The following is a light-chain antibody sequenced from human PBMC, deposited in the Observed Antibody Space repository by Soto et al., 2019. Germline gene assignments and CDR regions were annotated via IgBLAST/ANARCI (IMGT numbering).Light chain of an antibody. Sequence: QSVLTQPPSASGTPGQRVTISCSGSSSNIGSNYVYWYQQLPGTAPKLLIYSNNQRPSGVPDRFSGSKSGTSASLAISGLRYEDEADYYCAAWDDSRSAYVFGTGTKLTVL. CDR3: AAWDDSRSAYV. V-gene: IGLV1-47*02. CDR1: SSNIGSNY. J-gene: IGLJ1*01. CDR2: SNN.